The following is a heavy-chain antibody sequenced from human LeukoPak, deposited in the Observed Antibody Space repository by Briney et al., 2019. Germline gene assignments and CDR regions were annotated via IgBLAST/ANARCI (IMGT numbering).Heavy chain of an antibody. J-gene: IGHJ4*02. CDR3: ARIGSLSGSGSFDH. CDR2: IKEDGSEK. CDR1: GFTFSIYW. D-gene: IGHD3-10*01. V-gene: IGHV3-7*05. Sequence: GGSLRLSCVASGFTFSIYWMSWVRQAPGTGLEWVANIKEDGSEKYYVDSVKGRFTISRDNAENSLYLQMNSLRAEDTAVYYCARIGSLSGSGSFDHWGQGTLVTVSS.